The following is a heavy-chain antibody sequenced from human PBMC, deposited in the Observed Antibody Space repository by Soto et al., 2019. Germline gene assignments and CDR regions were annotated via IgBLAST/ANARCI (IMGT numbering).Heavy chain of an antibody. CDR2: VSAYNADT. CDR3: ARAPRIVTAPSGIGDFDY. CDR1: GYTFTSYG. J-gene: IGHJ4*02. D-gene: IGHD3-16*02. Sequence: ASVKVSCKASGYTFTSYGISWVRQAPGQGLEWMGWVSAYNADTIYVQKFQDRVTMTTDTSTNTAHMELRSLRYDDTAVYYCARAPRIVTAPSGIGDFDYWGQGTQVTVSS. V-gene: IGHV1-18*01.